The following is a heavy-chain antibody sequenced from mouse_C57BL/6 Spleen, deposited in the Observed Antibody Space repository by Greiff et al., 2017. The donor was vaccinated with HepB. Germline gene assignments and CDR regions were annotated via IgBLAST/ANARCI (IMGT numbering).Heavy chain of an antibody. J-gene: IGHJ4*01. Sequence: QVQLQQSGAELVKPGASVKMSCKASGYTFTSYWITWVKQRPGQGLEWIGDIYPGSGSTNYNEKFKSKATLTVDTSSSTAYMQLSSLTSEDSAVYYCARDLYDPYYAMDYWGQGTSVTVSS. V-gene: IGHV1-55*01. CDR1: GYTFTSYW. CDR3: ARDLYDPYYAMDY. CDR2: IYPGSGST. D-gene: IGHD2-3*01.